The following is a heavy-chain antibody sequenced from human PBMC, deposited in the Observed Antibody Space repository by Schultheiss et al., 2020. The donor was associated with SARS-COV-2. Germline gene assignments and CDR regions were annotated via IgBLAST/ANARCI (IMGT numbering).Heavy chain of an antibody. Sequence: SETLSLTCTVSGGSISSGDYYWSWIRQPPGKGLEWIGYIYYSGSTYYNPSLKSRVTISVDTSKNQFSLKLSSVTAADTAVYYCARNTFGYYYYGMDVWGQGTTVTVSS. CDR1: GGSISSGDYY. CDR3: ARNTFGYYYYGMDV. D-gene: IGHD3-16*01. J-gene: IGHJ6*02. CDR2: IYYSGST. V-gene: IGHV4-30-4*01.